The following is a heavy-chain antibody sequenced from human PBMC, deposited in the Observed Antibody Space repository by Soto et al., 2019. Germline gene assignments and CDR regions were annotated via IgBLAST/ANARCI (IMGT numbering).Heavy chain of an antibody. CDR1: GFTFSNFD. CDR2: ITSSGGTI. V-gene: IGHV3-48*03. Sequence: DVQLVESGGGLVQPGGSLRLSCAASGFTFSNFDMNWVRQAPGKGLEWVSYITSSGGTIYYADSVKGRFTISRDNAKNSLYLQMNSLRGEDTAVYYCAREGSVSSSDYYAYYYGMDVWSLGTTVTVSS. J-gene: IGHJ6*02. D-gene: IGHD3-10*01. CDR3: AREGSVSSSDYYAYYYGMDV.